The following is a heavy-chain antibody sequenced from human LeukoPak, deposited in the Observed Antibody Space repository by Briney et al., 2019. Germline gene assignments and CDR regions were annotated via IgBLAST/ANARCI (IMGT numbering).Heavy chain of an antibody. CDR1: GFTFSSYW. J-gene: IGHJ3*02. V-gene: IGHV3-7*03. CDR3: ARAGRWQLDAFDI. Sequence: PGGSLRLSCAASGFTFSSYWMSWVRQAPGKGLEWVADIKQDRSEKYYVDSVKGRFTISRDNAKNSLYLQMNSLRAEDTAVYYCARAGRWQLDAFDIWGQGTMVTVSS. CDR2: IKQDRSEK. D-gene: IGHD2-15*01.